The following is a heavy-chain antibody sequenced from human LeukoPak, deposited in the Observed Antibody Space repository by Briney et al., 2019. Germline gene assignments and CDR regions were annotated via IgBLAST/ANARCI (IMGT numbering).Heavy chain of an antibody. Sequence: GGSLRLSCAASGFTFSSYWMHWVRQAPGKGPVWVSRIDVHGQGTAYADSVKGRFTISRDNAKYSLYLQMNSLRDEDTAVYYCARGGLGSWTFDSWGQGTLVTVSS. D-gene: IGHD1-26*01. CDR3: ARGGLGSWTFDS. CDR2: IDVHGQGT. J-gene: IGHJ4*02. CDR1: GFTFSSYW. V-gene: IGHV3-74*01.